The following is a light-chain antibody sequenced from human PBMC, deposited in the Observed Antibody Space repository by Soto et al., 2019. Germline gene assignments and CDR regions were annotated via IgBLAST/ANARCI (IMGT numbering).Light chain of an antibody. J-gene: IGKJ1*01. CDR1: QTIDSW. CDR2: KAS. CDR3: QQYNSYPWT. Sequence: IQMTQAPSTLSASVGDRVTITCRASQTIDSWLAWYQQRPGKPPNLLIYKASTLASGVPSRFSGSGSGTEFTLTINSLQPDDFATYYCQQYNSYPWTLGQGTKVDIK. V-gene: IGKV1-5*03.